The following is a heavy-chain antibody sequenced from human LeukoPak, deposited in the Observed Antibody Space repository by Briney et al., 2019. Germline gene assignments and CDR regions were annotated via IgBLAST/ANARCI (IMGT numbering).Heavy chain of an antibody. CDR2: INQGASVR. CDR1: GFTFSNYW. Sequence: PGASLRLSCEASGFTFSNYWMSWVRQAPGKGLELVANINQGASVRNYVDSVKGRFTISRDDAKNSLYLQMNSLRDDDTAVYYCAKYLRNAVIIDFWGQGTLVTVSS. CDR3: AKYLRNAVIIDF. J-gene: IGHJ4*02. V-gene: IGHV3-7*01. D-gene: IGHD1-1*01.